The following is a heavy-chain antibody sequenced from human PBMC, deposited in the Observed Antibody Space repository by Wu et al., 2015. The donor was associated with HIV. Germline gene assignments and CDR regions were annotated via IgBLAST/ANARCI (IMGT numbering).Heavy chain of an antibody. J-gene: IGHJ6*02. CDR2: IIPIFGKA. CDR1: GDTFSTST. D-gene: IGHD3-10*01. V-gene: IGHV1-69*12. CDR3: ARDRGGXSTAGGMDV. Sequence: QVHLVQSGAEVKKPRSSVKVSCKASGDTFSTSTFTWVRQTPGQGLQWMGGIIPIFGKAHYARRLQGKVTITADESTNTVYMELRSLKSEDTAIYYCARDRGGXSTAGGMDVWGQGDHGHRLL.